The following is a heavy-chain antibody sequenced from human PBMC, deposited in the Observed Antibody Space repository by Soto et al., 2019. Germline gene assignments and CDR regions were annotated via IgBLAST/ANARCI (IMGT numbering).Heavy chain of an antibody. CDR3: ARAVGNYYDSSGYYFDAFDI. CDR1: GFTFSSYA. CDR2: ISYDGSNK. V-gene: IGHV3-30-3*01. Sequence: PGGSPRLSCAASGFTFSSYAMHWVRQAPGKGLEWVAVISYDGSNKYYADSVKGRFTISRDNSKNTLYLQMNSLRAEDTAVYYCARAVGNYYDSSGYYFDAFDIWGQRTMVTV. D-gene: IGHD3-22*01. J-gene: IGHJ3*02.